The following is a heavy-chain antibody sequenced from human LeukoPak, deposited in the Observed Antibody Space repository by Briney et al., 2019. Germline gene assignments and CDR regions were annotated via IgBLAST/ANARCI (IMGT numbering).Heavy chain of an antibody. Sequence: SETLSLTCTVSGGSISSSSYYWGWIRQPPGKGLEWIGSLYYSGTTYHNPSLKSRVTISVDTSKNQFSLKLSSVTAADTAVYYCARHDCSSTSCYWVRDAFGIWGQGTMVTVSS. J-gene: IGHJ3*02. CDR3: ARHDCSSTSCYWVRDAFGI. CDR2: LYYSGTT. D-gene: IGHD2-2*01. V-gene: IGHV4-39*01. CDR1: GGSISSSSYY.